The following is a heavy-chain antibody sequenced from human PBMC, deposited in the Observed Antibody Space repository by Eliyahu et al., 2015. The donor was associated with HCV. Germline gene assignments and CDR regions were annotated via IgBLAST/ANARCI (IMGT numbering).Heavy chain of an antibody. CDR3: ARAELELLDY. J-gene: IGHJ4*02. V-gene: IGHV4-61*02. CDR1: GGSISSGSYY. CDR2: IYTRGGT. D-gene: IGHD1-7*01. Sequence: QVQLQESGPGLVKPSQTLSLTCTVSGGSISSGSYYWSWIRQPAGKGLEWIGRIYTRGGTHPNPSLKSRVTISVDTSKNQFSLKLSSVTAADTAVYYCARAELELLDYWGQGTLVTVSS.